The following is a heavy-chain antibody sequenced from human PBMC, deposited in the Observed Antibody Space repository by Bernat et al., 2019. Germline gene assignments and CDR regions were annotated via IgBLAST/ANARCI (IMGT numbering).Heavy chain of an antibody. CDR1: GFTFSSHG. J-gene: IGHJ6*02. CDR3: AREGTYYYDSSGYPGRYYDYGMDV. Sequence: HVQLVESGGGVVQPGSSLRLSCAASGFTFSSHGTHWVRQAPGKGLEWVAVIWYDGSNKYYADSVTGRFTISRDNSKNTLYLQMNSLRAEDTAVYYCAREGTYYYDSSGYPGRYYDYGMDVWGQGTTVTVSS. V-gene: IGHV3-33*01. CDR2: IWYDGSNK. D-gene: IGHD3-22*01.